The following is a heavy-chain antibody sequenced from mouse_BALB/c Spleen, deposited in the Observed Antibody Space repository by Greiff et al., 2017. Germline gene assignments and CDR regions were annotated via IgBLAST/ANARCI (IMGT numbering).Heavy chain of an antibody. V-gene: IGHV5-17*02. CDR2: ISSGSSTI. CDR3: ARDYYGSRAFFDY. J-gene: IGHJ2*01. Sequence: EVKLMESGGGLVQPGGSRKLSCAASGFTFSSFGMHWVRQAPEKGLEWVAYISSGSSTIYYADTVKGRFTISRDNPKNTLFLQMTSLRSEDTAMYYCARDYYGSRAFFDYWGQGTTLTVSS. D-gene: IGHD1-1*01. CDR1: GFTFSSFG.